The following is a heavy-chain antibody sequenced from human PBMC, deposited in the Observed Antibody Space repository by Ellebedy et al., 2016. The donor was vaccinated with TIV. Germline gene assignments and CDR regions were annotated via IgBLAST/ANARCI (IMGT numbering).Heavy chain of an antibody. J-gene: IGHJ5*02. D-gene: IGHD2-15*01. CDR3: ARDPLGYCSGGSCTNNWFDP. CDR2: INVADANT. V-gene: IGHV1-3*01. CDR1: GYTFTTFA. Sequence: AASVTVSCKASGYTFTTFAIHWVRQAPGQRPEWMGWINVADANTKHSQKFQGRVTFTRDTSANTVYMHLSSLRSEDSAVYYCARDPLGYCSGGSCTNNWFDPWGQGTLVTVSS.